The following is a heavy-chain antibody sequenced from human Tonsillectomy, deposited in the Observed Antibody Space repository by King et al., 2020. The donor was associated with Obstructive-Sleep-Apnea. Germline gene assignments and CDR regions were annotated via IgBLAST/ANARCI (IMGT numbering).Heavy chain of an antibody. D-gene: IGHD6-19*01. CDR1: GFTFISYA. Sequence: VQLVESGGGVVQPGRSLRLSCAASGFTFISYAIHWVRQAPGKGLEWGTVISNDGSNKYYADSVKGRFSISSDNSKNTLYLQMNSLRAEATAVYYCAGGQWGSANTCSSGWYVSEYFQHWGQGTLVTVSS. V-gene: IGHV3-30*04. CDR2: ISNDGSNK. J-gene: IGHJ1*01. CDR3: AGGQWGSANTCSSGWYVSEYFQH.